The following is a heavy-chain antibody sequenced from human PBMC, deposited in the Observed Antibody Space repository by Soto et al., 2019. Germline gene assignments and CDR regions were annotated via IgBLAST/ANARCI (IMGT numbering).Heavy chain of an antibody. Sequence: LSLTCTVSHGSITSGDYFWAWIRQPPGKGLEFIGSVHSSGGTYYSPSLKSRASISIDKSRNQFSLKLTSVNAGDTAVYFCASVVVGATRQTGSDHWGQGTLVTVSS. D-gene: IGHD2-15*01. V-gene: IGHV4-39*01. CDR1: HGSITSGDYF. CDR3: ASVVVGATRQTGSDH. J-gene: IGHJ4*02. CDR2: VHSSGGT.